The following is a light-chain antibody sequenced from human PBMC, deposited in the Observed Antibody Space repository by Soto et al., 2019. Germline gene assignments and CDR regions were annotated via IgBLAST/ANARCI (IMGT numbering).Light chain of an antibody. CDR1: SSDVGGYNF. Sequence: QSALTQPASVSGSPGLSITISCTGTSSDVGGYNFVSWYQQHPGKAPKLMIYEVSNRPSGVSNRFSGSKSGNTASLTISGLQAEDEADYYCSSYTSSTPLGYVFGTGTKVTVL. J-gene: IGLJ1*01. CDR3: SSYTSSTPLGYV. V-gene: IGLV2-14*01. CDR2: EVS.